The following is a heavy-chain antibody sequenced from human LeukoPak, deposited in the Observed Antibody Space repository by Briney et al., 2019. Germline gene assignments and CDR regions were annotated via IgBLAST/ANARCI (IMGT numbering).Heavy chain of an antibody. J-gene: IGHJ4*02. D-gene: IGHD3-10*01. CDR3: ARFAGGRRQYYVDY. CDR1: GLTFSSYA. CDR2: ISGSGGST. Sequence: GSLRLSCAASGLTFSSYAMSWVRQAPGKGLEWVSAISGSGGSTYYADSVKGRFTISRDNSKNTLYLQMNSLRAEDTAVYYCARFAGGRRQYYVDYWGQGTLVTGSS. V-gene: IGHV3-23*01.